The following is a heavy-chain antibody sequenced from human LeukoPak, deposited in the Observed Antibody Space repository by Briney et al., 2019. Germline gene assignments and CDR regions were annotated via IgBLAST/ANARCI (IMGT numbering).Heavy chain of an antibody. Sequence: SETLSLTCTVSGGSISSYYWSWIRQPPGKGLEWIGYIYYSGSTNYNPSLKSRVTISVDTSKNQFSLKLSSVTAADTAVYYCARQGSGDAFDIWGQGTMVTVSS. D-gene: IGHD3-10*01. V-gene: IGHV4-59*08. CDR1: GGSISSYY. CDR3: ARQGSGDAFDI. CDR2: IYYSGST. J-gene: IGHJ3*02.